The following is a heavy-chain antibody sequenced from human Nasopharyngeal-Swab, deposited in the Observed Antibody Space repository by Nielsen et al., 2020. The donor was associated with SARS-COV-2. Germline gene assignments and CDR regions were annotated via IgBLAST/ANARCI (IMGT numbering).Heavy chain of an antibody. CDR2: IYYSGST. J-gene: IGHJ4*02. D-gene: IGHD5-24*01. CDR3: AREMASFDT. V-gene: IGHV4-39*07. CDR1: GGSISSSSYY. Sequence: SETLSLTCTVSGGSISSSSYYWGWIRQPPGKGLEWIGSIYYSGSTYYNPSLKSRVTISVDTSRNQFSLKLTSVTAADTAVYYCAREMASFDTWGQGTLVTVSS.